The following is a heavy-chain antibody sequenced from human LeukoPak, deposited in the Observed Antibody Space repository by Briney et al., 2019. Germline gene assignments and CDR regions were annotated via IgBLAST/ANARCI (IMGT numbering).Heavy chain of an antibody. J-gene: IGHJ4*02. CDR1: GFTFSSYN. V-gene: IGHV3-21*01. CDR2: ISSGSSYI. CDR3: ARDRGGYDYPPDY. D-gene: IGHD5-12*01. Sequence: GGSLRLSCAASGFTFSSYNMNWVRQAPGKGLEWVSSISSGSSYIYYADSVKGRFTISRDNAKNSLYLQMNSLRAEDTAVYYCARDRGGYDYPPDYWGQGTLVTVSS.